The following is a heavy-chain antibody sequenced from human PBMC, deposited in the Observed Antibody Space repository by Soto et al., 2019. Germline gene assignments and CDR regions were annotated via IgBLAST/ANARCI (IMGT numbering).Heavy chain of an antibody. CDR1: GVPISSDGYY. D-gene: IGHD3-3*01. CDR2: MSSSGTT. V-gene: IGHV4-31*03. CDR3: ARGPFWSTKY. Sequence: SETLSLTCTVSGVPISSDGYYWTWMRQHPGKGLECLGYMSSSGTTYYNPSLRSRATISVDRSKNQFSLKLTSVTAVDTAIYYCARGPFWSTKYWGPGTLVTVSS. J-gene: IGHJ4*02.